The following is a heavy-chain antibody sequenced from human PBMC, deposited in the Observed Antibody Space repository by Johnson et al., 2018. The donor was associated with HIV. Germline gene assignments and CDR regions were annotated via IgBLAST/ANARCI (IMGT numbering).Heavy chain of an antibody. J-gene: IGHJ3*02. CDR1: GFTFSTYA. Sequence: QVQLVESGGGLVQPGGSLRLSCAVSGFTFSTYAMHWVRQAPGKGLEWVAVMSYGGSNNFYDDSVKCRFTISRVNSKHTLYLQSNRRRAEDTEGYYCAKSDGFDIWGQGTMVTVAS. V-gene: IGHV3-30-3*01. CDR3: AKSDGFDI. CDR2: MSYGGSNN.